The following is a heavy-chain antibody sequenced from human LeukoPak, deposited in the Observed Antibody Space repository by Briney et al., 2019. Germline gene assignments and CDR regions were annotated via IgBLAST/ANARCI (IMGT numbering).Heavy chain of an antibody. CDR3: ARASITYYYDSSALE. V-gene: IGHV4-39*01. J-gene: IGHJ4*02. Sequence: KPSETLSLTCTVSGGSISSSSYYWGWIRQPPGEVLEWIGSIYYSGSTYYNPSLKSRVTISVDTSKNQFSLKLSSVTAADTAVYYCARASITYYYDSSALEWGQGTLVTVSS. CDR1: GGSISSSSYY. D-gene: IGHD3-22*01. CDR2: IYYSGST.